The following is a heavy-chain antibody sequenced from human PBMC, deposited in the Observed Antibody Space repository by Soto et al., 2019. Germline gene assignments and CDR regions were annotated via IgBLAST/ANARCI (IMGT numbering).Heavy chain of an antibody. D-gene: IGHD1-26*01. Sequence: QVQLVQSGAEVKKPGASVKVSCKTSGYTFTAYYIHWVRQAPGQGLEWMGCINPDSGGTKYAQKVQGRVTMTRDPSITTAYMDLSSLRSDDTAFYYCARALSFGSGTFDYWGQGTLVTVSS. V-gene: IGHV1-2*02. CDR2: INPDSGGT. J-gene: IGHJ4*02. CDR1: GYTFTAYY. CDR3: ARALSFGSGTFDY.